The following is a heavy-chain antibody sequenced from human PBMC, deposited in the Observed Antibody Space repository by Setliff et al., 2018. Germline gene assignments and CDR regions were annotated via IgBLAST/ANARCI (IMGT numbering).Heavy chain of an antibody. CDR1: GFTLSSYW. CDR3: ARAADSYGPPRSYMDV. Sequence: PGGSLRLSCAASGFTLSSYWMHWVRQAPGKGLEWVSSISSSSSYIYYADSVQGRFTISRDNAKNSLYLQMNSLRAEDTAVYYCARAADSYGPPRSYMDVWGKGTTVTVSS. V-gene: IGHV3-21*01. D-gene: IGHD5-18*01. CDR2: ISSSSSYI. J-gene: IGHJ6*03.